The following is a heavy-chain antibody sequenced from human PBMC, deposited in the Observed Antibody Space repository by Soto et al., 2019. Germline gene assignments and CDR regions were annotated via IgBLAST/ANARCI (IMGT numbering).Heavy chain of an antibody. CDR1: GGSISSGDYY. CDR2: IYYSGST. CDR3: ARAPLPHDSSGYYDWFDP. V-gene: IGHV4-30-4*01. J-gene: IGHJ5*02. Sequence: PSETLSPTCTVSGGSISSGDYYWSWIRQPPGKGLEWIGYIYYSGSTYYNPSLKSRVTISVDTSKNQFSLKLSSVTAADTAVYYCARAPLPHDSSGYYDWFDPWGQGTLVTVSS. D-gene: IGHD3-22*01.